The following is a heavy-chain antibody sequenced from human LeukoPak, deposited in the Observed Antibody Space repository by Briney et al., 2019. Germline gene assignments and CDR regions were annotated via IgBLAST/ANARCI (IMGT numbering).Heavy chain of an antibody. Sequence: KASGTLSLTCAVSGGSISSSNWWSWVRQPPAKGLEWIGEIYHSGSTNYNPSLKSRVTISVDKSKNQFSLKLSSVTAADTAVYYCARESRGSGSYQYYFDYWGQGTLVTVSS. CDR2: IYHSGST. J-gene: IGHJ4*02. CDR1: GGSISSSNW. V-gene: IGHV4-4*02. CDR3: ARESRGSGSYQYYFDY. D-gene: IGHD3-10*01.